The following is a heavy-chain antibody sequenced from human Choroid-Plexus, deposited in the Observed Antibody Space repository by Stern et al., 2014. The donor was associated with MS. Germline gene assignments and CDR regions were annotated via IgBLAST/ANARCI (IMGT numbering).Heavy chain of an antibody. D-gene: IGHD2/OR15-2a*01. CDR1: GFSFSSFG. CDR2: ISYDGSK. CDR3: AKDRQYLTFFFDF. Sequence: VQLVESGGGVVQPGRPLRLSCAASGFSFSSFGMHWVRQAPGKGLEWVAFISYDGSKDYADSVKGRFAISRDNSKNTLYLQMNSLRAEDTAGYYCAKDRQYLTFFFDFWGQGSLVTVSS. J-gene: IGHJ4*02. V-gene: IGHV3-30*18.